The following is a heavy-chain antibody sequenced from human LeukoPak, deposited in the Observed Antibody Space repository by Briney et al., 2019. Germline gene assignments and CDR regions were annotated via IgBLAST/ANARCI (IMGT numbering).Heavy chain of an antibody. V-gene: IGHV3-74*01. CDR2: INSDGSST. CDR3: ANTLYCSGGSCPPDY. D-gene: IGHD2-15*01. J-gene: IGHJ4*02. CDR1: GFTFSSYW. Sequence: GGSLRLSCAASGFTFSSYWMHWVRQAPGKGLVWVSRINSDGSSTSYADSVKGRFTISRDNSKNTLYLQMNSLRAEDTAVYYCANTLYCSGGSCPPDYWGQGTLVTVSS.